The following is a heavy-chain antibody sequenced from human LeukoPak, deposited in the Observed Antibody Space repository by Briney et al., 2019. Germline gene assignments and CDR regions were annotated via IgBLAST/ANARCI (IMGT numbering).Heavy chain of an antibody. CDR1: GGTFSSYA. Sequence: ASVKVSCKASGGTFSSYAISWVRQAPGQGLEWMGWINPNSGGTNYAQKFQGRVTMTRDTSISTAYMELSRLRSDDTAVYYCARDSKYCSGGSCYSTPNSYYYYMDIWGKGTTVTISS. V-gene: IGHV1-2*02. J-gene: IGHJ6*03. D-gene: IGHD2-15*01. CDR3: ARDSKYCSGGSCYSTPNSYYYYMDI. CDR2: INPNSGGT.